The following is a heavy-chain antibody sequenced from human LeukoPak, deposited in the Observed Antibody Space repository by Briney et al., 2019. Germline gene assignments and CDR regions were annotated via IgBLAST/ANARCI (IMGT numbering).Heavy chain of an antibody. J-gene: IGHJ6*02. CDR3: ARDGGGNSGYSYYGMDV. CDR2: ISTSSSTI. D-gene: IGHD4-23*01. CDR1: GFTFSSYA. Sequence: PGGSLRLSCAASGFTFSSYAMSWVRQAPGKGLEWVSYISTSSSTIYYADSVKGRFTISRDNAKNSLYLQMNSLRDEDTAVYYCARDGGGNSGYSYYGMDVWGQGTTVTVSS. V-gene: IGHV3-48*02.